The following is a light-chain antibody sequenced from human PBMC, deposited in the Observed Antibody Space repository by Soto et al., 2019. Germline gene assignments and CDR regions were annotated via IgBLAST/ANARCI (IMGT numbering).Light chain of an antibody. Sequence: QSALTQPASVSGSPGQSITISCTGTSSDVGGYNYVSWYQQHPGKAPKLMIYEVSNRPSGFSNRFSGSRSGNTASLTISGLQAEYEGDYYCSSYTSSSTYVFGTGTKVTVL. V-gene: IGLV2-14*01. CDR1: SSDVGGYNY. J-gene: IGLJ1*01. CDR3: SSYTSSSTYV. CDR2: EVS.